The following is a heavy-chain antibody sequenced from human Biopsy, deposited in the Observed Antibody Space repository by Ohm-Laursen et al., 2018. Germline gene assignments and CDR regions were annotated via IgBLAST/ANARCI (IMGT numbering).Heavy chain of an antibody. D-gene: IGHD2-2*01. CDR3: ARFIVPSLHCSNGVCPIRWFDP. Sequence: SETLSLTCAVYGGPYSGYYWSWIRQPPGKGLEWIGEVHHDGRANYNPSLKSRVTISGDMSKKQFSLKLSGVTAADTAVYYCARFIVPSLHCSNGVCPIRWFDPWGQGTLVTVFS. V-gene: IGHV4-34*01. CDR1: GGPYSGYY. J-gene: IGHJ5*02. CDR2: VHHDGRA.